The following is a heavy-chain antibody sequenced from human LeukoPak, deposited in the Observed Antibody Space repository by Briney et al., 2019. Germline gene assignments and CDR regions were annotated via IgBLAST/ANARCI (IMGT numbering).Heavy chain of an antibody. Sequence: GGSLRLSCEASGFTFSNYWMSWVRQAPGKGLEWVANIKQDGSEKNYVDSVKGRFTISRDNAKNSLYLQMNSLRAEDTAVYYCARDYPNYDILTGYSQGAFDIWGQGTMVTVSS. CDR2: IKQDGSEK. CDR3: ARDYPNYDILTGYSQGAFDI. CDR1: GFTFSNYW. J-gene: IGHJ3*02. V-gene: IGHV3-7*01. D-gene: IGHD3-9*01.